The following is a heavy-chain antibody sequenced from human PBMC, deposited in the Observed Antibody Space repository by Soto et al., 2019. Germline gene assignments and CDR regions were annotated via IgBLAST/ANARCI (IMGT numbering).Heavy chain of an antibody. Sequence: TLSLTCAVYGGSFSGYYWSWIRQPPGKGLEWIGEINHSGSTNYNPSLKSRVTISVDTSKNQFSLKLSSVTAADTAVYYCARGRPISRILTILLTSGKNWFDPWGQGTLVTVSS. D-gene: IGHD3-10*01. CDR2: INHSGST. CDR3: ARGRPISRILTILLTSGKNWFDP. V-gene: IGHV4-34*01. J-gene: IGHJ5*02. CDR1: GGSFSGYY.